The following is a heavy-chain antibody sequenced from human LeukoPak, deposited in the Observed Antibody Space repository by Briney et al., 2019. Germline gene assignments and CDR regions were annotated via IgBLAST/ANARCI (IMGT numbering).Heavy chain of an antibody. V-gene: IGHV4-39*01. Sequence: SETLSLTCTVSGGSISSGSYYWSWIRQPAGKGLEWIGSIYYSGSTYYNPSLKSRVTISVDTSKNQFSLKLSSVTAADTAVYYCARQYCSGGSCRFDYWGQGTLVTVSS. D-gene: IGHD2-15*01. CDR1: GGSISSGSYY. J-gene: IGHJ4*02. CDR3: ARQYCSGGSCRFDY. CDR2: IYYSGST.